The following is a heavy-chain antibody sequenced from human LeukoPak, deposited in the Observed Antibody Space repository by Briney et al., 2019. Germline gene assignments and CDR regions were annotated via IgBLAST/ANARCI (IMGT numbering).Heavy chain of an antibody. CDR3: TKSRSGSSNWALQVFDN. CDR2: IGGSGGST. J-gene: IGHJ4*02. D-gene: IGHD4-11*01. Sequence: GGSLRLSCAASGFTFSSYAMSWVRQAPGKGLEWVSAIGGSGGSTYYADSVKGRFTISRDNSKSTLYLEMNSLRAEDTAVYYCTKSRSGSSNWALQVFDNWGQGALVTVSS. CDR1: GFTFSSYA. V-gene: IGHV3-23*01.